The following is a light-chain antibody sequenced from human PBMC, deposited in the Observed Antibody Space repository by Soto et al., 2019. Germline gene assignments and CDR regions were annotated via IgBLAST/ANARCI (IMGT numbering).Light chain of an antibody. CDR2: DAS. J-gene: IGKJ2*01. Sequence: DIQMTQSPSTLSASVGDRVTITCRASQSISSWLAWYQQKPGKAPKLLIYDASSLESGVPSRFSGSGSGTEFTLTISRLQPDDFATYYCQQYNSYSMYTFGQGTKV. CDR3: QQYNSYSMYT. CDR1: QSISSW. V-gene: IGKV1-5*01.